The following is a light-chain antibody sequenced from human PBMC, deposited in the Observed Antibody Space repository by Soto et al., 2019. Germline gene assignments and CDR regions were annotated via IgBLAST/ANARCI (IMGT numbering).Light chain of an antibody. V-gene: IGKV1-13*02. J-gene: IGKJ5*01. CDR1: QDITSA. CDR3: QQFNSYVIT. CDR2: AAS. Sequence: AIQLTQSPSSLSASVGDRVTITCRASQDITSALAWYQQKPGKAPNLLIYAASSLKSGVPSRFSGSGSGTDFTLTTSSLQPEDCATYYCQQFNSYVITFGQGTRLETK.